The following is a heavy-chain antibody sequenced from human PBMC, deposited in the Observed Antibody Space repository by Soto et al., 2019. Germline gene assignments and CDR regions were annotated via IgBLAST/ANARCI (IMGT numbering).Heavy chain of an antibody. D-gene: IGHD2-2*01. J-gene: IGHJ3*02. CDR3: ARSLIVVVPAAIPPLDAFDI. CDR1: GYTFTSYA. Sequence: GASVKVSCKASGYTFTSYAMHWVRQAPGQRLEWMGWINAGNGNTKYSQKFQGRVTITRDTSASTAYMELSSLRSEDTAVYYCARSLIVVVPAAIPPLDAFDIWGQGTMVTVSS. V-gene: IGHV1-3*01. CDR2: INAGNGNT.